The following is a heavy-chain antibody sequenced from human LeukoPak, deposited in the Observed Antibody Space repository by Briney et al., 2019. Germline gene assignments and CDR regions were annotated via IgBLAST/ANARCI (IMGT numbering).Heavy chain of an antibody. V-gene: IGHV1-24*01. J-gene: IGHJ5*02. CDR1: GYTLTELS. D-gene: IGHD3-10*01. CDR2: FDPEDGET. CDR3: AYRSGSGAWFDP. Sequence: GASVKVSCKVSGYTLTELSMHWVRQAPGKGLEWMGGFDPEDGETIYAQKVQGRVTMTEDTSTDTAYMELSSLRSEDTAVYYCAYRSGSGAWFDPWGQGTLVTVSS.